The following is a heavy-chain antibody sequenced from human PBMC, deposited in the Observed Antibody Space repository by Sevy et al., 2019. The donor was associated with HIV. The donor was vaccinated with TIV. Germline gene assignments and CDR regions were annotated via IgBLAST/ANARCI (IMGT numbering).Heavy chain of an antibody. CDR2: IKKDGSEV. CDR3: ARGLYYYGRGNKNFDL. CDR1: EFTFNDFF. Sequence: GGSLRLSCVGSEFTFNDFFMTWVRQAPGKGLEWVANIKKDGSEVENADSLKGRFTVSRDNAKNSLYLQMSSLRAEDTAVYYCARGLYYYGRGNKNFDLWGQGTQVTVSS. V-gene: IGHV3-7*01. D-gene: IGHD3-10*01. J-gene: IGHJ4*02.